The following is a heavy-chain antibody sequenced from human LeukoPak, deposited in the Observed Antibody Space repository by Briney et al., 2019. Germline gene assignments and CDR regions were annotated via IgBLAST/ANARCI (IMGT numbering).Heavy chain of an antibody. CDR2: ISYDGSNK. J-gene: IGHJ4*02. CDR3: ARDYSEGSGSYYNPVDY. D-gene: IGHD3-10*01. CDR1: GFTFSSYG. Sequence: GGSLRLSCAASGFTFSSYGMHWVRQAPGKGLEWVAVISYDGSNKYYADSVKGRFTISRDNSKNTLYLQMNSLRAEDTAVYYCARDYSEGSGSYYNPVDYWGQGTLVTVSS. V-gene: IGHV3-30*03.